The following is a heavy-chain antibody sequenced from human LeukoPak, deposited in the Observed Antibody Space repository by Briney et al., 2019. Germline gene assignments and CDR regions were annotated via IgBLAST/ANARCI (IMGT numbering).Heavy chain of an antibody. CDR3: SRESGPFSPFGF. D-gene: IGHD1-26*01. J-gene: IGHJ4*02. V-gene: IGHV4-4*02. CDR1: GGSISGTNW. Sequence: SETLSLTCGVSGGSISGTNWWSWVRQPPGQGLEWIGEISLRGLTNYNPSLRSRLTMSLDESRNQVSLNLTSVTAADTAVYYCSRESGPFSPFGFWGQGTLVSVHS. CDR2: ISLRGLT.